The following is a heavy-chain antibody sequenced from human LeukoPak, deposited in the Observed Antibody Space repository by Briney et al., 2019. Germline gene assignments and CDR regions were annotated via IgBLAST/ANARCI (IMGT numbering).Heavy chain of an antibody. CDR3: AVAAYYFDY. J-gene: IGHJ4*02. V-gene: IGHV1-69*13. CDR1: GYTFTSYG. Sequence: ASVKVSCKASGYTFTSYGISWVRQAPGQGLEWMGGIIPIFGTANYAQKFQGRVTITADESTSTAYMELSSLRSEDTAVYYCAVAAYYFDYWGQGTLVTVSS. CDR2: IIPIFGTA. D-gene: IGHD2-15*01.